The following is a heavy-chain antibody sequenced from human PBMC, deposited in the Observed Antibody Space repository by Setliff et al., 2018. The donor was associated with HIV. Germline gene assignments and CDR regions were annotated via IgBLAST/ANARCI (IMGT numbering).Heavy chain of an antibody. D-gene: IGHD3-22*01. CDR2: IIPILGIA. V-gene: IGHV1-69*10. J-gene: IGHJ4*02. CDR1: GGTFSSYA. Sequence: ASVKVSCKVSGGTFSSYAISWVRQAPGQGLEWMGGIIPILGIANYAQKFQGRVTITAVESTSTAYMELSSLRSEDTAVYYCARDYSPTFYYYDSSGTFDYWGQGTLVTVSS. CDR3: ARDYSPTFYYYDSSGTFDY.